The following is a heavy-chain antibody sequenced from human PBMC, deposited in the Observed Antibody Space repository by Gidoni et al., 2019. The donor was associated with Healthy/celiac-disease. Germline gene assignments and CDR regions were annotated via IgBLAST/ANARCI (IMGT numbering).Heavy chain of an antibody. J-gene: IGHJ4*02. V-gene: IGHV3-11*05. CDR3: ARGYSSSWYYFDY. CDR2: ISSSSSYT. D-gene: IGHD6-13*01. Sequence: QVQLVESAGGLVKPGGSLRLSCAASGFTFSDYYMSWIRQAPGKGLEWVSYISSSSSYTNYADSVKGRFTISRDNAKNSLYLQMNSLRAEDTAVYYCARGYSSSWYYFDYWGQGTLVTVSS. CDR1: GFTFSDYY.